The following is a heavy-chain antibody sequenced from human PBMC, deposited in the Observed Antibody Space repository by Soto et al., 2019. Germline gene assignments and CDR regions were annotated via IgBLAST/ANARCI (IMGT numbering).Heavy chain of an antibody. CDR1: GFTFSDYY. Sequence: PGGSLRLSCAASGFTFSDYYMSWIRQAPGKGLEWVSYISSSSSYTNYADSVKGRFTISRDNAKNSLYLQMNSLRAEDTAVYYCARGGTLLGLYYYGMDVWGQGTTVTVS. D-gene: IGHD3-16*01. V-gene: IGHV3-11*06. CDR2: ISSSSSYT. J-gene: IGHJ6*02. CDR3: ARGGTLLGLYYYGMDV.